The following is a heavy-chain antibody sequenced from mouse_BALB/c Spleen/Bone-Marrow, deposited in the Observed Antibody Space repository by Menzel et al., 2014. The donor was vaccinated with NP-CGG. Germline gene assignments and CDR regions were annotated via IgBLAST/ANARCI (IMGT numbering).Heavy chain of an antibody. V-gene: IGHV5-17*02. J-gene: IGHJ4*01. Sequence: EVKLVESGGGLVQPGGSRKLSCAASGFTFSTFGMHWVRQAPEKGLEWIAYISSGSSTTYYADTVKGRFTISRDNPKNTLFLQMTSLRSEDTAMYYCARKGNFHYYGYYDMDYWGQGTSVTVSS. D-gene: IGHD1-2*01. CDR3: ARKGNFHYYGYYDMDY. CDR2: ISSGSSTT. CDR1: GFTFSTFG.